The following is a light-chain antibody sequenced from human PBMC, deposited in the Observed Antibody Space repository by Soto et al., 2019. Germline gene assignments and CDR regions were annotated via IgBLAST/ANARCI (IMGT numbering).Light chain of an antibody. CDR2: DVS. J-gene: IGLJ1*01. CDR3: SSYTSSSLFYV. V-gene: IGLV2-14*01. CDR1: SSDVGGYNY. Sequence: QSALTQPASVSGSPGQSITISCTGTSSDVGGYNYVSWYQQHPGKAPKLMIYDVSNRPSGVSNRFSGSKSGNTVSLTISGLQAEDEADYYCSSYTSSSLFYVFGTGTKLTVL.